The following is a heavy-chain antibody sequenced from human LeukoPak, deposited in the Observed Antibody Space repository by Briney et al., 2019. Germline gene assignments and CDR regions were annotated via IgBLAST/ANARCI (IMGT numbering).Heavy chain of an antibody. CDR2: ISAYNGNT. CDR3: ARHLEGMLATEHFDY. J-gene: IGHJ4*02. V-gene: IGHV1-18*01. CDR1: GYTFTSYG. Sequence: ASVKVSCKASGYTFTSYGISWVRQAPGQGLEWMGWISAYNGNTNYAQKLQGRVTMTTDTSTSTAYMELRSLRSDDTAVYYCARHLEGMLATEHFDYWGQGTLVTVSS. D-gene: IGHD5-12*01.